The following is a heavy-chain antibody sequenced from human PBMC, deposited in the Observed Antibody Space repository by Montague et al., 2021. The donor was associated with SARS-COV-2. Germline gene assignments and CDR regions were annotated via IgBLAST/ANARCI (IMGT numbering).Heavy chain of an antibody. CDR3: ARGGGWFGEYYYYGMDV. CDR1: GGSISSGSYY. Sequence: TLSLTCTVSGGSISSGSYYWSWIRQPAGKGLEWIGRIYTSGSTNYNPSLKSRVTISVDTSKNQFSLKLSSVTAADTAVYYCARGGGWFGEYYYYGMDVWGQGTTVTVSS. J-gene: IGHJ6*02. CDR2: IYTSGST. D-gene: IGHD3-10*01. V-gene: IGHV4-61*02.